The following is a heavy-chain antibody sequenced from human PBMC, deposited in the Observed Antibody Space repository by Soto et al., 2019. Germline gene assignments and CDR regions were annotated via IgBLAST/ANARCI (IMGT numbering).Heavy chain of an antibody. J-gene: IGHJ6*03. CDR3: ARESGGATATIDYYYCYMDV. CDR2: INPNSGVT. Sequence: QVQLVQSGAEVRKPGASVTVSCRSSGDSFNDYYIHWVRQAPGQGLEWMGWINPNSGVTKYAQKFQGWVSMTRDTSISTVYMQLSRLRSDDTAVYYWARESGGATATIDYYYCYMDVWGTGTTVTVSS. CDR1: GDSFNDYY. V-gene: IGHV1-2*04. D-gene: IGHD5-12*01.